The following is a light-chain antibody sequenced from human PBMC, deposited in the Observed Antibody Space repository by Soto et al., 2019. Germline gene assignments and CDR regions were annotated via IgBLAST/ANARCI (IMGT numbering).Light chain of an antibody. CDR3: QQYDSSRHT. CDR1: QSVTSGY. Sequence: EIVLTQSPGTLSLSPGERATLSCRASQSVTSGYLAWYQQKPGQAPRLLIYGASSRATGIPDRFTGSGSGTDFTLTISRLEPKDFEVYYCQQYDSSRHTFGQGTKVDI. CDR2: GAS. V-gene: IGKV3-20*01. J-gene: IGKJ1*01.